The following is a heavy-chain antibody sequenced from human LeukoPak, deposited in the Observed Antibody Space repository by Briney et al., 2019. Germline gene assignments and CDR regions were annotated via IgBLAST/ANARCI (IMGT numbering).Heavy chain of an antibody. Sequence: SETLSLTCAVYGGSFSGYYWSWIRQPPGKGLEWIGEINHSGSTNYNPSLKSRVTISVDRSKNQFSLKLSSVTAADTAVYYCARADYRGSSWFDPWGQGTLVTVSS. V-gene: IGHV4-34*01. CDR2: INHSGST. J-gene: IGHJ5*02. CDR1: GGSFSGYY. CDR3: ARADYRGSSWFDP. D-gene: IGHD4-23*01.